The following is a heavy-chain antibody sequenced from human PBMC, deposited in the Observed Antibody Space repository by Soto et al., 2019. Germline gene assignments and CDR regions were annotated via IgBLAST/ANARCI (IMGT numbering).Heavy chain of an antibody. CDR1: GGSISSGYYY. Sequence: TLSLTCSVSGGSISSGYYYWSWIRQPPGKGLERIGSIYYSGNTYYNPSLKSRVTISVDTSKNQFSLKLSSVTAADTAVYYCARGKNWFDPWGQGTLVTVSS. J-gene: IGHJ5*02. CDR2: IYYSGNT. CDR3: ARGKNWFDP. V-gene: IGHV4-30-4*01.